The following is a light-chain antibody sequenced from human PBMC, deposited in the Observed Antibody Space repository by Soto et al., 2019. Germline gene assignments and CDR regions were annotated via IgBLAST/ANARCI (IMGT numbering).Light chain of an antibody. CDR1: QSVSNSY. V-gene: IGKV3-15*01. Sequence: EIVMTQSPATLSVSPGERATLSCRASQSVSNSYLGWYQQKPGQAPRLLIHGAFTRATGIPARFSGSGSGTEFTLTISSLQSEDFAVFYCQQYNQWPITFGQGTRLEI. J-gene: IGKJ5*01. CDR3: QQYNQWPIT. CDR2: GAF.